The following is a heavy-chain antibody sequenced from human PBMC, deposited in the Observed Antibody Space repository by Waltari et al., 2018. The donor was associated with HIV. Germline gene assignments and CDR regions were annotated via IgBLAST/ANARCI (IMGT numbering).Heavy chain of an antibody. CDR2: IRSSGNTI. Sequence: QVQLVESGGGLVEPGGSLRLSCAASGFTFSDYYMNWIRQAPGKGLEWVSYIRSSGNTIYYADSVKGRFTISRDNAKNSRYLQLNSRRAEDTAVYYCARDRYYDTSGYRSLDYWGQGTLVTVSS. J-gene: IGHJ4*02. CDR1: GFTFSDYY. CDR3: ARDRYYDTSGYRSLDY. V-gene: IGHV3-11*01. D-gene: IGHD3-22*01.